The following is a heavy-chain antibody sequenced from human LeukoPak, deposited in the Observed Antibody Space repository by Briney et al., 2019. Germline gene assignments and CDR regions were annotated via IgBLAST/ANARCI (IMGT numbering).Heavy chain of an antibody. V-gene: IGHV3-23*01. D-gene: IGHD3-10*01. CDR2: ISGSGGST. CDR1: GFTFSDHY. Sequence: GGSLRLSCAASGFTFSDHYMDWVRQAPGKGLEWVSAISGSGGSTYYADSVKGRFTISRDNSKNTLYLQMNSLRAEDAAVYYCAKDSRSSGSYYSPFDYWGQGTLVTVSS. CDR3: AKDSRSSGSYYSPFDY. J-gene: IGHJ4*02.